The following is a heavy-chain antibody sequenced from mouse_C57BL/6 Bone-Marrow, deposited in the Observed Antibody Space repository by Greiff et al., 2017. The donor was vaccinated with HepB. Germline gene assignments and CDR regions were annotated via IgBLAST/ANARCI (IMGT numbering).Heavy chain of an antibody. D-gene: IGHD1-1*01. CDR1: GFTFSDYG. CDR2: ISSGSSTI. CDR3: ARPGITTVVAPYFDY. V-gene: IGHV5-17*01. Sequence: DVKLVESGGGLVKPGGSLKLSCAASGFTFSDYGMHWVRQAPEKGLEWVAYISSGSSTIYYADTVKGRFTISRDNAKNTLFLQMTSLLSEDTAMYYCARPGITTVVAPYFDYWGQGTTLTVSS. J-gene: IGHJ2*01.